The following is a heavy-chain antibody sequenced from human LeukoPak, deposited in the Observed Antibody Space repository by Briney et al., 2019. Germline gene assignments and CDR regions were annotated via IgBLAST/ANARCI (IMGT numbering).Heavy chain of an antibody. J-gene: IGHJ3*02. CDR2: IYYTGST. CDR1: GGSISSYY. Sequence: SETLSLTCTVSGGSISSYYWSWLRQPPGKGLEWIGYIYYTGSTNYNPPPPSRVTISIDTSKNQFSLKLTSVTAADTAVYYCARGPHWVTGDYDAFDIWGQGTMVTVSS. CDR3: ARGPHWVTGDYDAFDI. D-gene: IGHD4-17*01. V-gene: IGHV4-59*01.